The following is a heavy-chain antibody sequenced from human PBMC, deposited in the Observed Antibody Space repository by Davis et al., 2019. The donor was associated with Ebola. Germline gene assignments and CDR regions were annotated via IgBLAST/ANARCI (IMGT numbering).Heavy chain of an antibody. V-gene: IGHV4-34*01. CDR1: GGSFSGYY. D-gene: IGHD2-2*01. CDR2: INHSGST. J-gene: IGHJ6*02. Sequence: SETLSLTCAVYGGSFSGYYWTWIRQPPGEGLEWIGEINHSGSTNYNPSLKSRVTISVDTSKNQFSLKLSSVTAADTAVYYCARLRCSSTSCHHLYYYYGMDVWGQGTTVTVSS. CDR3: ARLRCSSTSCHHLYYYYGMDV.